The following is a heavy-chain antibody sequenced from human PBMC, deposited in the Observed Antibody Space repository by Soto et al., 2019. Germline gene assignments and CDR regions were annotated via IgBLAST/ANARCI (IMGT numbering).Heavy chain of an antibody. Sequence: PGGSMRLSCAASGFTFSSYARSWVRQTPGKGLEWVSAISGSGGSTYYADSVKGRFTISRDNSKNTLYLQMNSLRAEDTAVYYCANLQGGYNWNHKLALPPPFAEYFQHWGQGTLVTVSS. J-gene: IGHJ1*01. CDR3: ANLQGGYNWNHKLALPPPFAEYFQH. CDR2: ISGSGGST. V-gene: IGHV3-23*01. CDR1: GFTFSSYA. D-gene: IGHD1-20*01.